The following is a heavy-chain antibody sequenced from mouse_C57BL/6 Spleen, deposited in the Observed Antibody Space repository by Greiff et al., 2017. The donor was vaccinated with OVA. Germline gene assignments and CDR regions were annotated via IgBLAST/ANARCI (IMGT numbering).Heavy chain of an antibody. CDR1: GYTFTSYS. CDR3: DPLYYGNYVRFAY. J-gene: IGHJ3*01. D-gene: IGHD2-1*01. Sequence: VQLQQSGAELARPGASVKMSCKASGYTFTSYSMHWVKQRPGQGLEWIGYINPSSGYTKYNQKFKDKATLTAAKSYSTAYMQLSSLTSEESADNYCDPLYYGNYVRFAYWGQGTLVTVSA. CDR2: INPSSGYT. V-gene: IGHV1-4*01.